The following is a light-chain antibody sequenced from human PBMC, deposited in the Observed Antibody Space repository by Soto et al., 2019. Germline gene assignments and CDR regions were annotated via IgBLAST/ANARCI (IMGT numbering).Light chain of an antibody. J-gene: IGKJ2*01. CDR1: QSLLHSNGYIY. CDR2: LGS. CDR3: MQALQTPYT. Sequence: DIVMTPSPLSLPVTPGEPASISCRSSQSLLHSNGYIYLDWYLQKPGQSPQLLIYLGSNRASGVPDRFSGSGSGTDFTLKISRVEAEDVAIYYCMQALQTPYTFGQGTKLEIK. V-gene: IGKV2-28*01.